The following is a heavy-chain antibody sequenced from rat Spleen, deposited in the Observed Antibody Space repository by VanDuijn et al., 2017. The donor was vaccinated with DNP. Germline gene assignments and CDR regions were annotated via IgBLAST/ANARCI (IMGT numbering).Heavy chain of an antibody. D-gene: IGHD1-6*01. CDR1: GVSFTNSG. J-gene: IGHJ1*01. V-gene: IGHV2S12*01. Sequence: QVQLKESGPGLVQPSQTLSLTCTVSGVSFTNSGVSWVRQPPGKGLEWLAAISSGGNTYYNSGLKSRLSISRDTSKSQVFLKMNSLQTEDTAIYFCTRVLYNGYQRHYWSFDFWGPGTMVTVSS. CDR3: TRVLYNGYQRHYWSFDF. CDR2: ISSGGNT.